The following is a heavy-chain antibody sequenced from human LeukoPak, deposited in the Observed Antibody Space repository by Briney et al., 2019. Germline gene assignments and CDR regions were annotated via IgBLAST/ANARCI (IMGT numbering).Heavy chain of an antibody. D-gene: IGHD2/OR15-2a*01. J-gene: IGHJ4*02. CDR1: GVSVSTSH. V-gene: IGHV4-59*02. CDR3: SEGYFEPFDH. CDR2: LSYTGKT. Sequence: SETLSLTCTVSGVSVSTSHWNWIGQRPGKGWEWFGCLSYTGKTDYNPSLKSRVSISLGSSNNHFSLKLTSVTAADTAVYYCSEGYFEPFDHWGQGILVTVPS.